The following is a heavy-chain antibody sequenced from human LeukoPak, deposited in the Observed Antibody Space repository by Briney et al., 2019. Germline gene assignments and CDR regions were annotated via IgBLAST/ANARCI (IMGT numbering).Heavy chain of an antibody. V-gene: IGHV5-10-1*01. CDR1: GYSFTSYW. CDR2: FDPSDSYT. D-gene: IGHD5-24*01. J-gene: IGHJ6*02. CDR3: VTRLQAGYYYGMDV. Sequence: RGESLKISCKGSGYSFTSYWITWVRQMPGKGLEWVGRFDPSDSYTNYSPSFQGHVTISADKSLSTAYLQWSRLKASQSAIYYCVTRLQAGYYYGMDVWAQGTTVTVSS.